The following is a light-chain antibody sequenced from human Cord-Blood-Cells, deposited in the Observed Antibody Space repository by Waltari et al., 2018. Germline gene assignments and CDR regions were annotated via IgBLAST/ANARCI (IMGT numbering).Light chain of an antibody. CDR1: SSDVGGYNS. CDR2: DVS. V-gene: IGLV2-11*01. Sequence: QSALTQPRPVSGSPGQSVTISCTGPSSDVGGYNSVSWYQQHPGKAPKLMIYDVSKRPSGVPDRFSGSKSGNTASLTISGLQAEDEADYYCCSYAGSYTLFGGGTKLTVL. J-gene: IGLJ2*01. CDR3: CSYAGSYTL.